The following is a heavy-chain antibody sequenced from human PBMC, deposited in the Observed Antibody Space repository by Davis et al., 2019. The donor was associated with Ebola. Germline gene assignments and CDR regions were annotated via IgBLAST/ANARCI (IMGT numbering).Heavy chain of an antibody. CDR3: AAGHSGA. CDR2: IKNDGSEK. J-gene: IGHJ5*02. CDR1: GLSSTSQW. Sequence: GESLKISCAASGLSSTSQWMSWVRQAPGKGLEWVANIKNDGSEKYYTDSVKGRFTISRDNSKNTLFLQMNSLRGEDTAVYYCAAGHSGAWGQGTPVAVSS. D-gene: IGHD3-10*01. V-gene: IGHV3-7*03.